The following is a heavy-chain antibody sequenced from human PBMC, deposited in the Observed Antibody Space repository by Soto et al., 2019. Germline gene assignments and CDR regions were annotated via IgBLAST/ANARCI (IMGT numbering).Heavy chain of an antibody. J-gene: IGHJ4*02. CDR3: ARERRAGVDY. CDR1: GCTFTRYA. CDR2: IKAGNGNT. V-gene: IGHV1-3*01. D-gene: IGHD6-19*01. Sequence: SVTGSCTASGCTFTRYAMHSVRQTHGQRREWMVWIKAGNGNTKYSQKFQGRVTITRDTSASTAYMELSSLRSEDTAVYYCARERRAGVDYWCQGTLVTVSS.